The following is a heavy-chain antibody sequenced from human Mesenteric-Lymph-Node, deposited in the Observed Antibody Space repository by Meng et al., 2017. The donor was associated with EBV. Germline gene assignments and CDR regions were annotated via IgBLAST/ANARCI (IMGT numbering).Heavy chain of an antibody. CDR1: GDSISSVTYW. CDR3: ARALFSSTWYKSFYFDS. D-gene: IGHD6-13*01. J-gene: IGHJ4*02. Sequence: VHPGGPGPGLVKPSGTLAHTCGVSGDSISSVTYWWILVRQSPGKGLECIGEIYQSGSTNYNPSLKSRVTMSVDKSKNQFSLTLSSVTAADTAVYYCARALFSSTWYKSFYFDSWGQGTLVTVSS. CDR2: IYQSGST. V-gene: IGHV4-4*02.